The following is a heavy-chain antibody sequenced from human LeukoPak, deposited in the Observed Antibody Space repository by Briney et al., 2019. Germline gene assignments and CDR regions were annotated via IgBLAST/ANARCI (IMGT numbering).Heavy chain of an antibody. V-gene: IGHV3-30*02. CDR1: GFTFSSYG. J-gene: IGHJ4*02. D-gene: IGHD4-17*01. CDR3: AKDAYGDYLIDY. Sequence: GGSLRLSCAASGFTFSSYGMHWVRQAPGKGLEWVAFIRYDGSNKYYADSVKGRFTISRDNSKNTLYLQMNSLRAEDTAVYYFAKDAYGDYLIDYWGQGTLVTVSS. CDR2: IRYDGSNK.